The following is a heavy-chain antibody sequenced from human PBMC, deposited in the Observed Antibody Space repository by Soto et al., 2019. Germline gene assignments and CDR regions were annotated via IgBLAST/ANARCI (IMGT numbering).Heavy chain of an antibody. CDR3: AKESRVVVVVAATRWFDP. CDR2: ISGSGGST. V-gene: IGHV3-23*01. J-gene: IGHJ5*02. D-gene: IGHD2-15*01. CDR1: GFTFSSYA. Sequence: PGGSLRLSCAASGFTFSSYAMSWVRQAPGKGLEWVSAISGSGGSTYYADSVKGRFTISRDNSKNTLYLQMNSLRAEDTAVYYCAKESRVVVVVAATRWFDPWGQGTLVTVSS.